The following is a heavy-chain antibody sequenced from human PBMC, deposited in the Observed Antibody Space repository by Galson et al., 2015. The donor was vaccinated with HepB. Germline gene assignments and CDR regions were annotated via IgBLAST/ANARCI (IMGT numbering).Heavy chain of an antibody. V-gene: IGHV3-30-3*01. J-gene: IGHJ4*02. CDR3: AREGGWYSFDY. D-gene: IGHD6-19*01. CDR2: ISYDGSNK. Sequence: SLRVSCAASGFTFSSYAMHWVRQAPGKGLEWVAVISYDGSNKYYADSVKGRFTISRDNSKNTLYLQMNSLRAEDTAVYYCAREGGWYSFDYWGQGTLVTVSS. CDR1: GFTFSSYA.